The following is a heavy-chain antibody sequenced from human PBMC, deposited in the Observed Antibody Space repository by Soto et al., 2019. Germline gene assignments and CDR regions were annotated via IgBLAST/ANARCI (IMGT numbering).Heavy chain of an antibody. D-gene: IGHD6-13*01. CDR3: ARDQAGIAAAGTETYYYYGMDV. Sequence: PGGSLRLSCAASGFTFSSYWMHWVRQAPGKGLVWVSRINSDGSSTSYADSVKGRFTISRDNAKNTLYLQMNSLRAEDTAVYYCARDQAGIAAAGTETYYYYGMDVWGQGTTVTVSS. CDR1: GFTFSSYW. CDR2: INSDGSST. J-gene: IGHJ6*02. V-gene: IGHV3-74*01.